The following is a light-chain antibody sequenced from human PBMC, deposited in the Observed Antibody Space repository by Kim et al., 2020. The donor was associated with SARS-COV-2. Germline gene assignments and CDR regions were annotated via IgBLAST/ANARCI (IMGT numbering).Light chain of an antibody. CDR1: RSVRSN. J-gene: IGKJ1*01. CDR3: LQYNNWPRT. V-gene: IGKV3-15*01. Sequence: GERASHSRRGSRSVRSNLAGEQQRPGQAPRILCSGASAGATGMPGRFSGRGSGTQFTLTISSLQSEDFAVYYGLQYNNWPRTFGQGTQVESK. CDR2: GAS.